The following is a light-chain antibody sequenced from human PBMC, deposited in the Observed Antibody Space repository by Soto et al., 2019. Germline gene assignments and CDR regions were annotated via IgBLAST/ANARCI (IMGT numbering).Light chain of an antibody. J-gene: IGKJ5*01. V-gene: IGKV2-28*01. CDR2: FGS. CDR3: MQALQSLT. Sequence: DIVMTQCPLTLPVTPGEPASISCSSSQSLLYNNTYNYLDWYVQKPGQSPQLLIYFGSNRAPGVPDRFSGSGSGTDFTLKINRVEAEDVGTYYCMQALQSLTFGQGTRLEIK. CDR1: QSLLYNNTYNY.